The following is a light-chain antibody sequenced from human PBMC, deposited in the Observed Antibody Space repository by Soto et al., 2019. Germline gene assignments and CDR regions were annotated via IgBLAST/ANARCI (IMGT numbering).Light chain of an antibody. Sequence: QSVLTQPASVSGSPGQSITISCTGTSSDLGSYNLASWYQQHPGKAPKLMIYEGSKRPSGVSNRFSGSKSGNTASLTISGLQAEDEADYYCSSNAGSSTFVFGTGTKVTV. V-gene: IGLV2-23*01. CDR3: SSNAGSSTFV. CDR2: EGS. J-gene: IGLJ1*01. CDR1: SSDLGSYNL.